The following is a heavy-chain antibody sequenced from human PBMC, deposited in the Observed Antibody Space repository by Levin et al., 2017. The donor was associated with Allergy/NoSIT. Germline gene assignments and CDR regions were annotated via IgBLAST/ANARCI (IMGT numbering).Heavy chain of an antibody. Sequence: SETLSLTCAVSGYSISSGFYWGWIRLSPGKGLEWIGNIYHSGNPYYNPSLKSRVTITVDTSKNQFSLRLSSVTAADTAVYYCARQVGSAVTYDYWGQGTLFTVSS. V-gene: IGHV4-38-2*01. CDR3: ARQVGSAVTYDY. CDR2: IYHSGNP. CDR1: GYSISSGFY. D-gene: IGHD4-17*01. J-gene: IGHJ4*02.